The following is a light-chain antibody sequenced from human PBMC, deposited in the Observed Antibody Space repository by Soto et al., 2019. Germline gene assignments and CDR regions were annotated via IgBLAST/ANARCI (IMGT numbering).Light chain of an antibody. CDR3: QQSYSTSTWT. V-gene: IGKV1-39*01. CDR1: QSISSY. CDR2: AAS. J-gene: IGKJ1*01. Sequence: DLQMTQSPSSLSASVGDRVTITCRASQSISSYLNWYQQKPGKAPKLLIYAASSLQSGVPSRFSGSGSGTDFTLTISSLQPEDFATYYCQQSYSTSTWTFCQGTKVEIK.